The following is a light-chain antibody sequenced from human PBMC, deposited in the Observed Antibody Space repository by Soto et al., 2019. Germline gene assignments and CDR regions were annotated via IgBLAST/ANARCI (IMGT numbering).Light chain of an antibody. CDR3: QQYGTAPWM. CDR1: QSVSSN. CDR2: GAS. J-gene: IGKJ1*01. Sequence: EVVMRQSPATLSVSPGERATLSCRAGQSVSSNLAWYQQKPGQAPRLLIYGASSRATGIPDRFSGGGSGTDFTLTISRLEPEDFGVYYCQQYGTAPWMFGQGTKVDIK. V-gene: IGKV3-20*01.